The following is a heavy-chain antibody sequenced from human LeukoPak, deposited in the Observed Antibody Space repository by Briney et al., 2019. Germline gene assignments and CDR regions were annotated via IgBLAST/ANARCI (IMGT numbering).Heavy chain of an antibody. D-gene: IGHD3-10*01. CDR2: TYYRSKWYN. V-gene: IGHV6-1*01. J-gene: IGHJ4*02. CDR1: GDSVSSNSAA. Sequence: SQTLSLTCAISGDSVSSNSAAWNWIRQSPSRGLEWLGRTYYRSKWYNDYAVSVKSRITINPDTSKNQFSLQLNSVTPEDTAVYYCARELRKYYYDSGSTRRPSYYFDCWGQGTLVTVSS. CDR3: ARELRKYYYDSGSTRRPSYYFDC.